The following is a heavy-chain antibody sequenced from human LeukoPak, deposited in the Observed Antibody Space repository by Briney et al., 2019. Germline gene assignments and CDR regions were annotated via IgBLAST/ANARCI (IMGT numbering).Heavy chain of an antibody. J-gene: IGHJ4*02. D-gene: IGHD2-8*02. CDR2: INPSGGST. Sequence: ASVKVTCKASGYTFTSYYMHWVRQAPGQGLEWMGIINPSGGSTSYAQKFQGRVTMTRDTSTSTVYMELSSLRSEDAAVYYCARAGGVPWYFDYWGQGTLVTVSS. V-gene: IGHV1-46*01. CDR3: ARAGGVPWYFDY. CDR1: GYTFTSYY.